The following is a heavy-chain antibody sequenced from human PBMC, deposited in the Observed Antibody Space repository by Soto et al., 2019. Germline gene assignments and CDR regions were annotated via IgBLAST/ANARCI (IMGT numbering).Heavy chain of an antibody. CDR2: MNPNSGNT. CDR1: GYTFTSYD. Sequence: ASVKVSCKASGYTFTSYDINWVRQATGQGLEWMGWMNPNSGNTGYAQRFQGRVTMTRNTSISTAYMELSSLRSEDTAVYYCARGGLYYKRDYMDVWGKGTTVTVSS. D-gene: IGHD2-8*01. V-gene: IGHV1-8*01. CDR3: ARGGLYYKRDYMDV. J-gene: IGHJ6*03.